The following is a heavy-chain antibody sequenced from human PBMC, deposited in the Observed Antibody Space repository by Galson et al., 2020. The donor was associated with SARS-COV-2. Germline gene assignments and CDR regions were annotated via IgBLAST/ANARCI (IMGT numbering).Heavy chain of an antibody. J-gene: IGHJ4*02. Sequence: ASVKVSCKASGYTFTGYYIHWVRQAPGQGLEWMGWINPDGGGAYYAQKFQGRVTMTRDTAINTAYMELYSLRSDDTAIYYCARDWMESTADKGVGDFWGQGTLVHVSS. D-gene: IGHD2-21*02. V-gene: IGHV1-2*02. CDR2: INPDGGGA. CDR1: GYTFTGYY. CDR3: ARDWMESTADKGVGDF.